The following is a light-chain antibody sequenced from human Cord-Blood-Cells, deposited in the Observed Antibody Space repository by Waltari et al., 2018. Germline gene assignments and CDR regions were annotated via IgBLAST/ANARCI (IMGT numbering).Light chain of an antibody. V-gene: IGLV2-14*01. CDR2: DVS. J-gene: IGLJ2*01. CDR1: SRDVGGYNY. Sequence: QSALTQPASVSGSPGQSITISCTGTSRDVGGYNYVSWYHQHPGKAPKLMMYDVSKRPSGFSNRFSGSKSGNTASLTISGLQAEYEADYYCSSYTSSSTVVFGGGTKLTVL. CDR3: SSYTSSSTVV.